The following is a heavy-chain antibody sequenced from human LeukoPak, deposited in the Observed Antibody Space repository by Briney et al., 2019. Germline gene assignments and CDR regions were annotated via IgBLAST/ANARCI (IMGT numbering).Heavy chain of an antibody. CDR1: GGSFSGYY. CDR3: RLVVPAAITFGDY. D-gene: IGHD2-2*02. V-gene: IGHV4-34*01. Sequence: SETLSLTCAVYGGSFSGYYWSRIRQPPGKGLEWIGEINHSGSTNYNPSFKSRVTISVDTSKNQFSLKLSSVTAADTAVYYCRLVVPAAITFGDYWGQGTLVTVSS. CDR2: INHSGST. J-gene: IGHJ4*02.